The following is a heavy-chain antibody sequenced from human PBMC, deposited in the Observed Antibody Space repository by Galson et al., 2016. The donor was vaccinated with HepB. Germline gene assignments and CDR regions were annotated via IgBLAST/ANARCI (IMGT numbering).Heavy chain of an antibody. CDR2: IYYSGGT. D-gene: IGHD6-13*01. Sequence: LRLSCAASGFTFSSYAMSWIRQPPGKGLEWIGHIYYSGGTNYSPSLKSRVTVSVDTSNNQFSLKLTSVTAADTAVYYCARGLYTSTWNGDYYAMGVWGQGTTVTVSS. J-gene: IGHJ6*02. CDR3: ARGLYTSTWNGDYYAMGV. CDR1: GFTFSSYA. V-gene: IGHV4-59*01.